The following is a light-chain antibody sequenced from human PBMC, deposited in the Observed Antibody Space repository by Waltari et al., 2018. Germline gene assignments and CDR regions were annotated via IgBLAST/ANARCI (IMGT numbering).Light chain of an antibody. J-gene: IGKJ3*01. CDR3: QQYSRSPRLIT. V-gene: IGKV3-20*01. Sequence: EIVLTQSPGTLSLSPGERATLSCRASQSVGSTYLAWYQQKPGQAPSPLIYGASGRDTGIPARFSGSGSGTDFTLTISRLEPEDFAVYYCQQYSRSPRLITFGPGTKVDIK. CDR1: QSVGSTY. CDR2: GAS.